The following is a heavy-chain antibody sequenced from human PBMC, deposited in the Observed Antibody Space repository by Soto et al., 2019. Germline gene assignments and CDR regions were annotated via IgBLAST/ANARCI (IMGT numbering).Heavy chain of an antibody. CDR3: ARDYPYCTNGECYRHYYDVKAV. J-gene: IGHJ6*02. V-gene: IGHV3-33*01. CDR2: IWYDGSNK. Sequence: PGGSLRLSCAASEFTFSSYGMHWVRQAPGKGLEWVAVIWYDGSNKYYADSVKGRFTISRDNSKNTLYLQMNSLRAEDTAVYYCARDYPYCTNGECYRHYYDVKAVCSQGTTVTVSS. D-gene: IGHD2-8*01. CDR1: EFTFSSYG.